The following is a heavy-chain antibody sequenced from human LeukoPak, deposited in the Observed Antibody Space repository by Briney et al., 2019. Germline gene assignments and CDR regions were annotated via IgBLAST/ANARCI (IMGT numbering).Heavy chain of an antibody. CDR2: INPNSGGT. CDR1: GYTFTGYY. J-gene: IGHJ6*03. V-gene: IGHV1-2*02. CDR3: ARDGGSDDYSNYYYMDV. Sequence: ASVTVSCKASGYTFTGYYMHWVRQAPGQGFEWMGWINPNSGGTNYAQKFQGRVTMTRDTSISTAYMELSRLRSDDTAVYYCARDGGSDDYSNYYYMDVWGKGTTVTVSS. D-gene: IGHD4-11*01.